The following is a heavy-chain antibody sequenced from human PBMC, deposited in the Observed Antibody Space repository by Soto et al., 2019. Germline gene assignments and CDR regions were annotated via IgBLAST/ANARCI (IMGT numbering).Heavy chain of an antibody. CDR2: ISAYNGNT. V-gene: IGHV1-18*01. CDR1: GYTFTSYG. Sequence: QVQLVQSGAEVKKPGASVKVSCKASGYTFTSYGISWVRQAPGQGLEWLGWISAYNGNTNYAHKLQGRVTMTTDTATSTAYMELRRLRSDDTAVYYCASYDSRGYSQYWGQGTLVTVSS. CDR3: ASYDSRGYSQY. D-gene: IGHD3-22*01. J-gene: IGHJ4*02.